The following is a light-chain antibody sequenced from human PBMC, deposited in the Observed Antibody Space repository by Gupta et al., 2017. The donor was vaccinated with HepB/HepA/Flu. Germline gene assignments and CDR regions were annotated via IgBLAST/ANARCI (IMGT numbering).Light chain of an antibody. CDR3: AAWDDNMSALV. CDR1: SSNIGSNS. J-gene: IGLJ3*02. CDR2: SHT. V-gene: IGLV1-44*01. Sequence: QSVVTQPPSASGTPGQRVAISCSGSSSNIGSNSVNLYQKFPATSPNLLIYSHTRRPTGVPYRFSVSKSGTSASVTITGLQAEDEADYYWAAWDDNMSALVFGVGTTPTVL.